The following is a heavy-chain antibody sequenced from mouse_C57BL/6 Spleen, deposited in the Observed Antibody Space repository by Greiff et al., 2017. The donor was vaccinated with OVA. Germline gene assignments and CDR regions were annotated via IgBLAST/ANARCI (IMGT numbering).Heavy chain of an antibody. J-gene: IGHJ3*01. CDR2: IHPNSGST. CDR3: ARSTTTVVAPGFDY. CDR1: GYTFTSYW. V-gene: IGHV1-64*01. Sequence: QVQLQQPGAELVKPGASVKLSCKASGYTFTSYWMHWVKQRPGQGLEWIGMIHPNSGSTNYNEKFKSKATLTVDKSSSTAYMQLSSLTSEDSAVYYCARSTTTVVAPGFDYWGQGTLVTVSA. D-gene: IGHD1-1*01.